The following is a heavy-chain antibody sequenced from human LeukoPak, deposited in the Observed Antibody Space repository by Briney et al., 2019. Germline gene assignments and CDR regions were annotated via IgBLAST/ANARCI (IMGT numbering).Heavy chain of an antibody. CDR3: ARPHYDILTGRHWYFDL. J-gene: IGHJ2*01. CDR2: IYPGDSDT. V-gene: IGHV5-51*01. CDR1: GYSFTSYW. D-gene: IGHD3-9*01. Sequence: GESLKISCKGSGYSFTSYWIGWVRQMPGKGLEWMGIIYPGDSDTRYGPSFQGQVTISADKSISTAYLQWSSLKASDTAMYYCARPHYDILTGRHWYFDLWGRGTLVTVSS.